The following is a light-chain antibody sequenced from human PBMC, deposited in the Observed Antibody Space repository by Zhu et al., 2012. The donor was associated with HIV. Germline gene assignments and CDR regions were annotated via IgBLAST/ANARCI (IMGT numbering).Light chain of an antibody. V-gene: IGKV1-8*01. CDR2: GAS. CDR3: QQYYGDPS. Sequence: AIRLTQAPSSLSASTGDRVNITCRASQDISDYLAWYQQKSGKAPKLLIYGASTLEDGVPSRFSGSGSGTDYTLTISCLQLEDFATYFCQQYYGDPSFGGGTKVEIK. CDR1: QDISDY. J-gene: IGKJ4*01.